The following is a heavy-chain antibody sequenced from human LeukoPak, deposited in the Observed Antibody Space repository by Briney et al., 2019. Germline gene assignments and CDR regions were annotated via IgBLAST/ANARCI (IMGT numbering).Heavy chain of an antibody. V-gene: IGHV4-59*08. D-gene: IGHD5-18*01. CDR3: ARQMDTAMVTGHYYYYMDV. CDR1: GGSISSYY. Sequence: SETLSLTCTVSGGSISSYYWSWIRQPPGKGVEWIGYIYYSGSTNYNPSLKSRVTISVDTSKNQFSLKLSSVTAADTAVYYCARQMDTAMVTGHYYYYMDVWGKGTTVTVSS. CDR2: IYYSGST. J-gene: IGHJ6*03.